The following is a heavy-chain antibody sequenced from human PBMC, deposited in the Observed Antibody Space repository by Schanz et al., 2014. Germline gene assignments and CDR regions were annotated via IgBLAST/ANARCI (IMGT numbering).Heavy chain of an antibody. CDR3: ARKMKLGVYGGKGHDSLDI. CDR2: LSEGGGGT. D-gene: IGHD4-17*01. J-gene: IGHJ3*02. Sequence: EVQLVQSGGGLVQPGGSLRLSCAASGFTFSSHWMHWVRQDPGKGLVWVSALSEGGGGTHYADSVRGRFTISSDSSKNTLYLQMSSLRADDTAVYYCARKMKLGVYGGKGHDSLDIWGQGTMVTVSS. CDR1: GFTFSSHW. V-gene: IGHV3-74*01.